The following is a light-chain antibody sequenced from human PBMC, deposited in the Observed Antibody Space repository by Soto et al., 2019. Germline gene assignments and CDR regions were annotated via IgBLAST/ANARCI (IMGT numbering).Light chain of an antibody. CDR1: QDISNY. J-gene: IGKJ4*01. CDR2: DAS. CDR3: QHHDNPPLT. Sequence: DIQMTQSPSSLSASVGDRVTITCQASQDISNYLNWYQQKPGKAPKLLIYDASNLETGVPSRFSGSGSGTNFTFTITNMQPEDIATDYCQHHDNPPLTVGGGTKVDNK. V-gene: IGKV1-33*01.